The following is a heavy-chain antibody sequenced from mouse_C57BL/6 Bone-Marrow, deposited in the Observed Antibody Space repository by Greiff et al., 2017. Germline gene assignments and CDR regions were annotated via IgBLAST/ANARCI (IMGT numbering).Heavy chain of an antibody. D-gene: IGHD4-1*01. CDR1: GFTFSSYA. V-gene: IGHV5-4*03. J-gene: IGHJ2*01. Sequence: EVKLVESGGGLVKPGGSLKLSCAASGFTFSSYAMSWVRQTPEKRLEWVATISDGGSYTYYPDNVKGRFTISRDNAKNNLYLQMNHLKSEDTAMCYCARNWDLDYWGQGTTLTVSS. CDR2: ISDGGSYT. CDR3: ARNWDLDY.